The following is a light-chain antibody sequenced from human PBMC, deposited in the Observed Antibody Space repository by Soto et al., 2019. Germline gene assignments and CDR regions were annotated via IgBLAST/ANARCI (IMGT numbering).Light chain of an antibody. CDR2: GNS. CDR3: QSYDSSLSGSV. Sequence: QSVLTQPPSASGTPGQRVTISCSGSSSNIGSNYAYWYQQLPGTAPKLLIYGNSNRPSGVPDRFSGSKSGTSASLAITGLQAEDEADYYCQSYDSSLSGSVFGGGTKLTVL. CDR1: SSNIGSNY. J-gene: IGLJ2*01. V-gene: IGLV1-40*01.